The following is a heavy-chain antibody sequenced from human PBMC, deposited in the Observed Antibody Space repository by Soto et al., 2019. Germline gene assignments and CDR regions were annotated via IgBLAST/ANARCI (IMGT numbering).Heavy chain of an antibody. CDR2: ISGSGGST. CDR3: AKDLIGYCSSTSCYRRSWDY. CDR1: GFTFSSYA. Sequence: PGGSLRLSCAASGFTFSSYAMSWVRQAPGKGLEWVSAISGSGGSTYYADSVKGRFTISRDNSKNTLYLQMNSLRAEDTAVYYCAKDLIGYCSSTSCYRRSWDYWGQGTLVTVSS. D-gene: IGHD2-2*02. J-gene: IGHJ4*02. V-gene: IGHV3-23*01.